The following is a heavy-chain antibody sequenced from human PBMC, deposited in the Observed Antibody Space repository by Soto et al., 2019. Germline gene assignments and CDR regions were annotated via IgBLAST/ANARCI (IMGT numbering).Heavy chain of an antibody. CDR3: ATHPGGGGY. CDR1: GFTVSNNY. Sequence: EVQLVESGGGLIQPGGSLRLSCAVSGFTVSNNYMSWVRQAPGKGLEGVSVIYSGGYTAYGDSVKGRFTISRDNSKNTTILPTNTRGAAATAVFFCATHPGGGGYWGQGTLVTVSS. J-gene: IGHJ4*02. V-gene: IGHV3-53*01. D-gene: IGHD3-10*01. CDR2: IYSGGYT.